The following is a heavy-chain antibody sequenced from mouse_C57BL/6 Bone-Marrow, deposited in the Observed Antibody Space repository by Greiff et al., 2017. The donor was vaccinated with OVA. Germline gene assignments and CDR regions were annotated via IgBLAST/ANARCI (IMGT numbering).Heavy chain of an antibody. J-gene: IGHJ4*01. Sequence: EVNVVESGGGLVQPGGSMKLSCAASGFTFSDAWMDWVRQSPEKGLEWVAEIRNKANNHATYYAESVKGRFTISRDDSKSSVYLQMNSLRAEDTGIYYCTQGLLYAMDYWGQGTSVTVSS. CDR3: TQGLLYAMDY. CDR2: IRNKANNHAT. CDR1: GFTFSDAW. D-gene: IGHD2-10*01. V-gene: IGHV6-6*01.